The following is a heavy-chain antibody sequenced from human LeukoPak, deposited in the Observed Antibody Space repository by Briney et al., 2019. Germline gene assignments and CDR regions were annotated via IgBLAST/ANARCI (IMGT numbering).Heavy chain of an antibody. D-gene: IGHD6-19*01. CDR3: ARREQWLAPDDN. CDR2: IHYSGST. J-gene: IGHJ4*02. V-gene: IGHV4-59*01. CDR1: GGSISSFY. Sequence: SETLSLTCTVSGGSISSFYWNWIRQSPGKGLEWIGYIHYSGSTDYNPSLKSRVTLSLDAFNNEVSLKLSSVTAADTAVYYCARREQWLAPDDNWGQGTLVTVSS.